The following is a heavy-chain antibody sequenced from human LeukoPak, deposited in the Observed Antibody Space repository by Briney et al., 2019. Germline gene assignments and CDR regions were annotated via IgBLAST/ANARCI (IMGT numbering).Heavy chain of an antibody. Sequence: GASVKVSCKASGYTFTGYYIHWVRQAPGLGLEWMGWINPKSGGTNYAQQFHGRVTMARDTSISTAYMEINSLRSDDTAVYYCARTSRFGEFWSFDYWGQGTLVTVSS. CDR1: GYTFTGYY. D-gene: IGHD3-10*01. J-gene: IGHJ4*02. V-gene: IGHV1-2*02. CDR3: ARTSRFGEFWSFDY. CDR2: INPKSGGT.